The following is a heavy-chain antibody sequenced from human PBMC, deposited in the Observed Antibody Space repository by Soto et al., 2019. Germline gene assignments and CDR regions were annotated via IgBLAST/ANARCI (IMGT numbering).Heavy chain of an antibody. CDR1: GFTFSSYG. Sequence: GGSLRLSCAASGFTFSSYGMHWVRQAPGKGLEWVAVISYDGSNKYYADSVKGRFTISRDNSKNTLYLQMNSLRAEDTAVYYCAKFSGASRDYDYIWGSFLPNSDYYYMDVWGKGPTVTVSS. J-gene: IGHJ6*03. V-gene: IGHV3-30*18. CDR3: AKFSGASRDYDYIWGSFLPNSDYYYMDV. CDR2: ISYDGSNK. D-gene: IGHD3-16*01.